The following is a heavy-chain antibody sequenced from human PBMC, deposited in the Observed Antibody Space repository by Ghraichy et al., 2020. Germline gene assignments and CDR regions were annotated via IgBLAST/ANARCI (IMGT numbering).Heavy chain of an antibody. Sequence: LSLTCVASGFTFSGFSMNWVRQAPGKGLEWLSYITSSSRTISYADSVKGRFTISRDNAKNSLYLEMKSLTDEDTAVYYCARGSRVVRFFYYDGMDVWGQGTTVTVSS. D-gene: IGHD4-23*01. CDR3: ARGSRVVRFFYYDGMDV. CDR1: GFTFSGFS. V-gene: IGHV3-48*02. CDR2: ITSSSRTI. J-gene: IGHJ6*02.